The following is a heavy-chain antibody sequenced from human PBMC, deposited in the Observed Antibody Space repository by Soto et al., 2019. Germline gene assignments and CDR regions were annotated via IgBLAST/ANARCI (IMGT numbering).Heavy chain of an antibody. CDR2: ISSSGNII. CDR3: ARDLGYYASDGYFDY. J-gene: IGHJ4*02. CDR1: GFTFSDYY. Sequence: QVQLVESGGNLVKPGGSLRLSCAGSGFTFSDYYMSWIRQAPGKGLEWVSYISSSGNIIYYADSVKGRFTISRDNAKTSLDLQMNSLRAEDTAVYYCARDLGYYASDGYFDYWGQGTLVTVSS. D-gene: IGHD3-22*01. V-gene: IGHV3-11*01.